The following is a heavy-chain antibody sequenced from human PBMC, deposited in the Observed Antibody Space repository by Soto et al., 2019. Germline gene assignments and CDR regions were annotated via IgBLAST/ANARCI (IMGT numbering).Heavy chain of an antibody. V-gene: IGHV3-33*01. CDR3: ARDQGRGYNYGFDY. CDR1: GFTFSSYG. Sequence: VQLVESGGGVVQPGRSLRLSCAASGFTFSSYGMQWVRQAPGKGLEWVAVIWYDGSNKYYADSVKGRFTISRDNSRNQLDLQMNSLIAEDTAVYYCARDQGRGYNYGFDYWGQGTLVTVSS. J-gene: IGHJ4*02. CDR2: IWYDGSNK. D-gene: IGHD5-18*01.